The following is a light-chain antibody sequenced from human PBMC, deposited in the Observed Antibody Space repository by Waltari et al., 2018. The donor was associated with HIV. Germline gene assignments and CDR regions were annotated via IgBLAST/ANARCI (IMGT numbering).Light chain of an antibody. CDR1: NSNIGSTS. Sequence: QSVVPQPPPASGTPGPWVLFSCSGTNSNIGSTSVYWYQQVPGAAPKILIYRDDKRFSGVPDRFSGSKSATSAAVAISELRSEDEADYYCAVWDDSLRGGVFGGGTKLTVL. CDR2: RDD. CDR3: AVWDDSLRGGV. V-gene: IGLV1-47*01. J-gene: IGLJ3*02.